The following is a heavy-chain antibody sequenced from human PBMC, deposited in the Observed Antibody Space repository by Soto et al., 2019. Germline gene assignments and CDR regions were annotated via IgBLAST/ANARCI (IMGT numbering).Heavy chain of an antibody. Sequence: QVQLVESGGGVVQPGRSLRLSCAASGFTFSSYGMHWVRQAPGKGLEWVAVIWYDGSNKYFADSVKGRFTISRDNSKNTLYLEMNSLRAEDTAVYYCARGSSGYSSSSEDYWGQGTLVTVSS. CDR1: GFTFSSYG. J-gene: IGHJ4*02. CDR2: IWYDGSNK. CDR3: ARGSSGYSSSSEDY. V-gene: IGHV3-33*01. D-gene: IGHD6-6*01.